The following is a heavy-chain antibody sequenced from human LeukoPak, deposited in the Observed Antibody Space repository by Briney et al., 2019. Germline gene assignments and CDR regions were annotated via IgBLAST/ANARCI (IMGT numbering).Heavy chain of an antibody. CDR3: AKDKKRFGELNWFDP. Sequence: SETLSLTCTVSGGSISSYYWSWIRQPAGRGLEWIGRIQSSGSTNYNPSLKSRVTMSVDTSKNQFSLKLSSVAAADTAVYYCAKDKKRFGELNWFDPWGQGTLVTVSS. CDR2: IQSSGST. J-gene: IGHJ5*02. D-gene: IGHD3-10*01. V-gene: IGHV4-4*07. CDR1: GGSISSYY.